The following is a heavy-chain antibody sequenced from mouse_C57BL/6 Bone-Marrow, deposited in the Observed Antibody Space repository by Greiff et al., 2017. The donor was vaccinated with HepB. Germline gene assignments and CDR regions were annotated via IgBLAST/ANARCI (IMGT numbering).Heavy chain of an antibody. CDR1: GYTFTSYW. Sequence: QVQLQQPGAELVRPGSSVKLSCKASGYTFTSYWMDWVKQRPGQGLEWIGNIYPYDSETHYNQKFKDKATLTVDKSSSTAYMQLSSLTSEDSAVYYCASGITTPVATEWYFDVWGTGTTVTVSS. CDR2: IYPYDSET. J-gene: IGHJ1*03. V-gene: IGHV1-61*01. CDR3: ASGITTPVATEWYFDV. D-gene: IGHD1-1*01.